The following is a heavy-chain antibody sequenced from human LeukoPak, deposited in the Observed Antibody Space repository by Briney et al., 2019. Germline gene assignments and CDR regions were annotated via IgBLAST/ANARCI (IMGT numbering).Heavy chain of an antibody. V-gene: IGHV4-31*03. J-gene: IGHJ4*02. CDR1: SDSINSANYY. CDR2: IYYSGST. D-gene: IGHD5-24*01. CDR3: ARVEAATTNPRFDY. Sequence: SETLSLTCTVSSDSINSANYYWSWIRQHPGEGLEWIGYIYYSGSTYYDPSLRSRATISVDTSKNQFSLRLNSVTAADTAVYYCARVEAATTNPRFDYWGQGTLVTVSS.